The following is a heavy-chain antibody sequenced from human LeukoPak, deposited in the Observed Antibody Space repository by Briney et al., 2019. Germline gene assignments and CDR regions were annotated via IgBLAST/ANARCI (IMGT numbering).Heavy chain of an antibody. D-gene: IGHD3-10*01. J-gene: IGHJ6*03. CDR3: ARRLGRKFGERFYYYHYLDV. V-gene: IGHV4-38-2*02. CDR1: GYSISSGYY. CDR2: IYHSGST. Sequence: SETLSLTCTVSGYSISSGYYWGWIRPPPGKGLEWIGSIYHSGSTYYNPSLKNQVTISVDTSKNQFSLKLSSVTAADTAVYYCARRLGRKFGERFYYYHYLDVWGKGTTVTISS.